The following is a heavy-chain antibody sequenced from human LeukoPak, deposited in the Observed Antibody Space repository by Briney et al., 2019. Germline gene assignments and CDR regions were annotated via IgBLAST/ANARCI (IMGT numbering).Heavy chain of an antibody. Sequence: PGRSLRLSCAASGFTFSSYGMLWVRQASGKGLEWVAILSYDGSNKYYADSVKGRFTISRDNSKNTLNLQMNSLRAEDTAVYYCAKDGGEQWLTYYFDYRGQGTLVTVSS. J-gene: IGHJ4*02. CDR3: AKDGGEQWLTYYFDY. CDR2: LSYDGSNK. V-gene: IGHV3-30*18. CDR1: GFTFSSYG. D-gene: IGHD6-19*01.